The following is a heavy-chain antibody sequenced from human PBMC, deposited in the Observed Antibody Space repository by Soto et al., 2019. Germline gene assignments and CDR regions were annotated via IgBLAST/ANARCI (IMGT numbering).Heavy chain of an antibody. CDR3: AREKITIFGVVISGWFDP. D-gene: IGHD3-3*01. J-gene: IGHJ5*02. Sequence: QVQLVQSGAEVKKPGSSVKVSCKASGGTFSSYAISWVRQAPGQGLEWMGGIIPIFGTANYAQKFQGRVTITADESTSTAYMELSNLRSEDTAVYYCAREKITIFGVVISGWFDPWGQGTLVTVSS. CDR1: GGTFSSYA. V-gene: IGHV1-69*12. CDR2: IIPIFGTA.